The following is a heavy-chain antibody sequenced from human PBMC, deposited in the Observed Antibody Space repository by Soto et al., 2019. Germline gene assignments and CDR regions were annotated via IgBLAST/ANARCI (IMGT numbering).Heavy chain of an antibody. CDR2: ISWDGGST. J-gene: IGHJ4*02. D-gene: IGHD3-3*01. Sequence: PGGSLRLSCAASGFTFDDYTMHWVRQAPGKSLEWVSLISWDGGSTYYADSVKGRFTISRVNSKNSLYLQMNSLRTEDTAFYYCAKGRTTFGVVGHFDYWGQGTLVTVSS. CDR3: AKGRTTFGVVGHFDY. V-gene: IGHV3-43*01. CDR1: GFTFDDYT.